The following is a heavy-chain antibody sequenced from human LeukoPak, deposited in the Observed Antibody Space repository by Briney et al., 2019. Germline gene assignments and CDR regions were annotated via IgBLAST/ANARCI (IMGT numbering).Heavy chain of an antibody. Sequence: PGGSLRLSCAASGFNFSTSAMTWVRQAPGKRLEWVSSISVGGDNIYYADSVKGRFTISRDNSKNALYLQMNSLRVEDTAIYYCAKGRGYSDWGQGTLVTVST. J-gene: IGHJ4*02. V-gene: IGHV3-23*01. D-gene: IGHD3-22*01. CDR1: GFNFSTSA. CDR2: ISVGGDNI. CDR3: AKGRGYSD.